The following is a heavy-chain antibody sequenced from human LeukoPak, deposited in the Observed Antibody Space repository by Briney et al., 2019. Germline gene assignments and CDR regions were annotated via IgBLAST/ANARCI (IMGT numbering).Heavy chain of an antibody. CDR3: TRQLPNYDILTGYVGSNWFDP. CDR1: GFTFSSYS. V-gene: IGHV3-73*01. J-gene: IGHJ5*02. Sequence: GGSLRLSCAASGFTFSSYSMNWVRQASGKGLEWVGRIRSKANSYATAYAASVKGRFTISRDDSKNTAYLQMNSLKTEDTAVYYCTRQLPNYDILTGYVGSNWFDPWGQGTLVTVSS. D-gene: IGHD3-9*01. CDR2: IRSKANSYAT.